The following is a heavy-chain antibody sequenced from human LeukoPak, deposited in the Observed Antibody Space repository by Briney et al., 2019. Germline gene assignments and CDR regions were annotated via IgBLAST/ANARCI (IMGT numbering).Heavy chain of an antibody. J-gene: IGHJ2*01. D-gene: IGHD2-15*01. CDR1: GGSISSSGYY. Sequence: SETLSLTCTVSGGSISSSGYYWGWVRQPPGKGLEWIGSIDYSGSTFYNPSLKGRVTISADTSKKQYSLNVNSVTAADTAVYYCARDRVVANLQYWYFDLWGRGTLVTVSS. CDR3: ARDRVVANLQYWYFDL. V-gene: IGHV4-39*07. CDR2: IDYSGST.